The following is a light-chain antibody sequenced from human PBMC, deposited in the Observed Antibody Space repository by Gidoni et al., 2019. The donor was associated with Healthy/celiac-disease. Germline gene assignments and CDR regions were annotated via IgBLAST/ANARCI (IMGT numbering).Light chain of an antibody. J-gene: IGKJ4*02. CDR2: AAS. CDR1: QSVSSY. CDR3: QQRSNFTG. V-gene: IGKV3-11*01. Sequence: DIVLTQSPATLSLSPGERATLSCRTSQSVSSYVACYHQKPGQAPRLLIYAASNRATGIPARFSGRWSGTDFTLTISSLEPEDFAVYCCQQRSNFTGFGGGTKVEIK.